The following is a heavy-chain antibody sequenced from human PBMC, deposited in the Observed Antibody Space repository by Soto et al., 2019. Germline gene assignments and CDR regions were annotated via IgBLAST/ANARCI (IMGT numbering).Heavy chain of an antibody. V-gene: IGHV3-30*18. CDR3: AKSPYFYCSSPNSYKYYSDY. D-gene: IGHD2-2*02. CDR2: ISYDGGDK. J-gene: IGHJ4*02. CDR1: GFTFSGYW. Sequence: PGPSLRLYCAASGFTFSGYWMRWVRQAPGKGLEWVAVISYDGGDKFYADSVKGRFTISRDNSKNTLYLQISSLRPEDTAIYYCAKSPYFYCSSPNSYKYYSDYWRQGTPVTV.